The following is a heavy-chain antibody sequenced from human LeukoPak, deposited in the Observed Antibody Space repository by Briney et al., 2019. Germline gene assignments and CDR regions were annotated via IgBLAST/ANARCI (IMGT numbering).Heavy chain of an antibody. V-gene: IGHV3-23*01. CDR2: ISSNGGIT. Sequence: GGSLRLSCAASGFTFSSYAMSWVRQAPGKGLEWVSTISSNGGITYYADSVKGRFTISRDNSKNTLYLQMNSLRAEDTAVYYCARYSSGWYSPFDYWGQGTLVTVSS. J-gene: IGHJ4*02. D-gene: IGHD6-19*01. CDR1: GFTFSSYA. CDR3: ARYSSGWYSPFDY.